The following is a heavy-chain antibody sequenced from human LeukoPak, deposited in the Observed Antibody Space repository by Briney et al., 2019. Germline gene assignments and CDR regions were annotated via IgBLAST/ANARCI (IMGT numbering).Heavy chain of an antibody. Sequence: SETLSLTCTVSGGSIFGHYWSWMRQPPGKALSWIGYIYYSGTTNYNPSLKSRVTISVDTSKNKFSLKLNSVTAADTAVYYCARDDSGDYGWFDPWGPGTLVTVSS. V-gene: IGHV4-59*11. CDR3: ARDDSGDYGWFDP. D-gene: IGHD4-17*01. CDR2: IYYSGTT. CDR1: GGSIFGHY. J-gene: IGHJ5*02.